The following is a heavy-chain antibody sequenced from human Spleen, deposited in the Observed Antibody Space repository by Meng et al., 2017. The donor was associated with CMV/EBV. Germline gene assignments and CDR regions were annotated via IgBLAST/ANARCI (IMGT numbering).Heavy chain of an antibody. CDR3: ARDKVVVVPAALYYYYYGMDV. CDR2: INPSGGST. J-gene: IGHJ6*02. Sequence: ASVKVSCKASGYTFTSYYMHWVRQAPGQGLEWMGIINPSGGSTSYAQKFQGRVTMTRDTSTSTAYMELSSLRSEDTAVYYCARDKVVVVPAALYYYYYGMDVWGQGTTVTVSS. V-gene: IGHV1-46*01. CDR1: GYTFTSYY. D-gene: IGHD2-2*01.